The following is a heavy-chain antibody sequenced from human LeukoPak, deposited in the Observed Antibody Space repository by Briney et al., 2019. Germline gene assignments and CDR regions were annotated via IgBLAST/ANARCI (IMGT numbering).Heavy chain of an antibody. D-gene: IGHD3-22*01. CDR2: ILYDGGYK. CDR1: GFTFSTYD. J-gene: IGHJ4*02. Sequence: GGSLRLSCAASGFTFSTYDMHWVRQAPGKGLEWVAVILYDGGYKYYADPVKGRFTISRDNSKNTLSLQMNSLRPEDTALYYCARVAYYYESSGHYYFDYWGQGILVTVSS. CDR3: ARVAYYYESSGHYYFDY. V-gene: IGHV3-30*03.